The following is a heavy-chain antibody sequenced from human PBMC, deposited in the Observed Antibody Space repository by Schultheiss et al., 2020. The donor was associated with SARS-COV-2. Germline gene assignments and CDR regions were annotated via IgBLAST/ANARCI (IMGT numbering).Heavy chain of an antibody. CDR2: ISGSGGST. J-gene: IGHJ3*02. CDR3: ARGRQQLIFDAFDI. Sequence: GGSLRLSCSASGFTFSSYAMHWVRQAPGKGLEWVSAISGSGGSTYYADSVKGRFTISRDNSKNTLYLQMNSLRAEDTAVYYCARGRQQLIFDAFDIWGQGTMVTVSS. CDR1: GFTFSSYA. D-gene: IGHD6-13*01. V-gene: IGHV3-23*01.